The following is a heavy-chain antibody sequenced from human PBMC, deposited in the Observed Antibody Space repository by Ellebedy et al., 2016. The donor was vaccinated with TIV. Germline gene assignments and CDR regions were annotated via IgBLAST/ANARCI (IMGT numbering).Heavy chain of an antibody. CDR3: AKDMRWLQSDY. D-gene: IGHD5-24*01. V-gene: IGHV3-7*01. CDR1: GFSFSNYW. J-gene: IGHJ4*02. CDR2: IKHDGSEK. Sequence: GESLKISCAASGFSFSNYWMIWVRQAPGKGLEWVATIKHDGSEKYYVDSVKGRFTISRDNAKHSLYLQMDSLRAEDTDIYYCAKDMRWLQSDYWGQGTLVTVSS.